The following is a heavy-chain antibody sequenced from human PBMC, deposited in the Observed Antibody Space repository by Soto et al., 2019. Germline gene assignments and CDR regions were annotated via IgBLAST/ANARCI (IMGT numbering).Heavy chain of an antibody. CDR3: ARDGGGYCSSTSCQYPYYYYYGMDV. V-gene: IGHV1-69*13. D-gene: IGHD2-2*01. CDR1: GGTFSSYA. Sequence: SVKVSCKASGGTFSSYAISWVRQAPGQGLEWMGGIIPIFGTANYAQKFQGRVTITADESTSTAYMGLSSLRSEDTAVYYCARDGGGYCSSTSCQYPYYYYYGMDVWGQGTTVTVSS. CDR2: IIPIFGTA. J-gene: IGHJ6*02.